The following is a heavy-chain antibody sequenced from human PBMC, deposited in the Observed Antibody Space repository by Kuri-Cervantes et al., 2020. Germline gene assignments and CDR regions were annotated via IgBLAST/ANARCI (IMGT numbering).Heavy chain of an antibody. CDR3: AKDGGIVVAKYYFDY. Sequence: SETLSLTCAVYGGSFSGYYWSWIRQPPGKGLEWIGEINHSGSTNYNPSLKSRVTISVDTSKNQFSLKLSSVTAADTAVYYCAKDGGIVVAKYYFDYWGQGTLVTVSS. CDR2: INHSGST. V-gene: IGHV4-34*01. D-gene: IGHD3-22*01. CDR1: GGSFSGYY. J-gene: IGHJ4*02.